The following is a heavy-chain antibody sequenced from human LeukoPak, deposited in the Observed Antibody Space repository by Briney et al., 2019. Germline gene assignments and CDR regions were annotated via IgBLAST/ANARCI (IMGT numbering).Heavy chain of an antibody. CDR2: IKQDGSEK. Sequence: GGSLRLSCAASGFTFSSYWMSWVRQAPAKGLEWVANIKQDGSEKYYVDSVKGRFTISRDNAKNSLYLQMNSLRAEDTAVYYCARGPYDILTGRPFSFDYWGQGTLVTVSS. CDR3: ARGPYDILTGRPFSFDY. D-gene: IGHD3-9*01. J-gene: IGHJ4*02. V-gene: IGHV3-7*01. CDR1: GFTFSSYW.